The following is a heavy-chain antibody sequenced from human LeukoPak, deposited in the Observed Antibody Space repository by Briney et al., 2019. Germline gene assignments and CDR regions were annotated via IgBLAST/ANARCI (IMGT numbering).Heavy chain of an antibody. J-gene: IGHJ4*02. V-gene: IGHV4-31*03. CDR1: GGSISSGGYY. CDR2: IYYSGST. CDR3: ARDSAVSFHDY. D-gene: IGHD2-8*01. Sequence: SETLSLTCTVSGGSISSGGYYWSWIRQHPGKGLEWIGYIYYSGSTYYNPSLKSRVTISVDTSKNQFSLKLSSVTAADTAVYYCARDSAVSFHDYWGQGTLVTVSS.